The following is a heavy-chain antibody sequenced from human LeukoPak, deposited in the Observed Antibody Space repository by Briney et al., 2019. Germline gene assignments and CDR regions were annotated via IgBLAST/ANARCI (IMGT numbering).Heavy chain of an antibody. D-gene: IGHD4-23*01. CDR3: AKSRSGNTDGFDI. J-gene: IGHJ3*02. Sequence: GGSLRLSCAASGFTFSSYAMSWVRQAPGKGLEWVSGISGSSGDTYYADSVKGRFTISRDNSKNTLYLQMNSLRAEDTAVYYCAKSRSGNTDGFDIWGQGTMVTVSS. V-gene: IGHV3-23*01. CDR1: GFTFSSYA. CDR2: ISGSSGDT.